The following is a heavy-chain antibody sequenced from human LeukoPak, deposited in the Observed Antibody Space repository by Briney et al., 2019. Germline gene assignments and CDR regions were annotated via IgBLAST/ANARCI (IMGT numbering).Heavy chain of an antibody. V-gene: IGHV1-69*06. CDR3: ASPNGRDGYYFDY. CDR1: GGTFSSYA. D-gene: IGHD5-24*01. Sequence: ASVKVSCKASGGTFSSYAISWVRQAPGQGLEWMGGIIPIFGTANYAQKFQGRVTITADKSTSTAYMELSSLRSEVTAVYYCASPNGRDGYYFDYWGQGTLVTVSS. J-gene: IGHJ4*02. CDR2: IIPIFGTA.